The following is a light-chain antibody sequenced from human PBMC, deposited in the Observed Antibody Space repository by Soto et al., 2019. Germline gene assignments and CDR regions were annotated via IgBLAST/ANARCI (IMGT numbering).Light chain of an antibody. V-gene: IGKV1-5*01. CDR1: QNIRNL. J-gene: IGKJ5*01. CDR2: DAS. Sequence: DIQLTQSPSTLSAAVGDSVTITCRASQNIRNLLAWYQQKPGKAPKPLIYDASTLKTGVPSRFSGSGSGSEFNFTITGPQPDDFATYFCQQYNTYSTFGQGTRLEI. CDR3: QQYNTYST.